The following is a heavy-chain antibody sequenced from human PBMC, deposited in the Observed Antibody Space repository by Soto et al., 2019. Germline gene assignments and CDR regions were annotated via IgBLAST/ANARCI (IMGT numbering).Heavy chain of an antibody. D-gene: IGHD6-13*01. V-gene: IGHV3-23*01. CDR1: GFTFSSYA. CDR3: AKHQHLVPYYGMDV. CDR2: ISCSGGRT. J-gene: IGHJ6*02. Sequence: EVQLLESGGGLVQPGGSLRLSCAASGFTFSSYAMSWVRQAPGKGLEWVSAISCSGGRTYYADSVKGRFTISRDNSKNTLYLQMNSLIAEDTAVYDCAKHQHLVPYYGMDVWGQGTTVTVSS.